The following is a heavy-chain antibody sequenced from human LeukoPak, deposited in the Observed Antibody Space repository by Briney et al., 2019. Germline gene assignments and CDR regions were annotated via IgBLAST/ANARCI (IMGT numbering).Heavy chain of an antibody. D-gene: IGHD5-18*01. CDR2: IYSGGST. Sequence: GGSLRFSCAASGFTVSSNYMSWVRQAPGKGLEWVSVIYSGGSTYYADSVKGRFTISRDNSKNTLYLQMNSLRAEDTAVYYCASASGGYSYGDYYFDYWGQGTLVTVSS. CDR1: GFTVSSNY. V-gene: IGHV3-53*01. J-gene: IGHJ4*02. CDR3: ASASGGYSYGDYYFDY.